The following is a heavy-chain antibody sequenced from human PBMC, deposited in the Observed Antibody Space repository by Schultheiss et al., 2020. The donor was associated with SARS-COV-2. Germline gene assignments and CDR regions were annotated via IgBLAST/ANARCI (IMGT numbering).Heavy chain of an antibody. J-gene: IGHJ4*02. V-gene: IGHV4-38-2*01. CDR2: IYHSGST. D-gene: IGHD1-26*01. CDR1: GYSISGGYY. CDR3: ARVRGSSEFDY. Sequence: GSLRLSCAVSGYSISGGYYWGWIRQPPGKGLEWIGSIYHSGSTYYNPSLKSRVTISVDTSKNQFSLKLSSVTAADTAVYFCARVRGSSEFDYWGRGTLVTVSS.